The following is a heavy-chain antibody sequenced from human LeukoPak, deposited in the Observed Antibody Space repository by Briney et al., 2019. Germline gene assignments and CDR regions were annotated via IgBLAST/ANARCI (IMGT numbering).Heavy chain of an antibody. V-gene: IGHV3-48*03. CDR2: ISSSGSTI. Sequence: GRSLRLSCAASGFTFSSYAMHWVRQAPGKGLEWVSYISSSGSTIYYADSVKGRFTISRDNAKNSLYLQMNSLRAEDTAVYYCARDRGYYGMDVWGKGTTVTVSS. J-gene: IGHJ6*04. CDR3: ARDRGYYGMDV. CDR1: GFTFSSYA. D-gene: IGHD3-10*01.